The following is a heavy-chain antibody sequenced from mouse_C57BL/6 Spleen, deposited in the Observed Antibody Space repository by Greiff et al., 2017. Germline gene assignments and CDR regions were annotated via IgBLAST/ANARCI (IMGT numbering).Heavy chain of an antibody. Sequence: VKLMESGPELVKPGASVKISCKASGYAFSSSWMNWVKQRPGKGLEWIGRIYPGDGDTNYNGKFKGKATLTADKSSSTAYMQLSSLTSEDSAVYFCAREDITTEYFDVWGTGTTVTVSS. CDR2: IYPGDGDT. CDR1: GYAFSSSW. V-gene: IGHV1-82*01. CDR3: AREDITTEYFDV. J-gene: IGHJ1*03. D-gene: IGHD1-1*01.